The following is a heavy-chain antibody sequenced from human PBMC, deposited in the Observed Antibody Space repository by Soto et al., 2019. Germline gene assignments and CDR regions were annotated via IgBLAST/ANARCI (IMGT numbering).Heavy chain of an antibody. D-gene: IGHD3-9*01. CDR2: IIPILGIA. V-gene: IGHV1-69*08. Sequence: QVQLVQSGAEVKKPGSSVKVSCKASGGTFSSYTISWVRQAPGQGLEWMGRIIPILGIANYAQKFQGRVTITADKSTSTAYMELSSLRSEDTAVYYCARDSALTCYPIDYWGQGTMVTVSS. CDR3: ARDSALTCYPIDY. J-gene: IGHJ4*02. CDR1: GGTFSSYT.